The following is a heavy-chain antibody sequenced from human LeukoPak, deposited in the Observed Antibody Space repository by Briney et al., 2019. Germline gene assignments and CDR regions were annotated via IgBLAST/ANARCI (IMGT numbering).Heavy chain of an antibody. V-gene: IGHV3-23*01. Sequence: SGGSLTLSCTASGLTFSSYVMSWVRQAPGKGLERVSTISGTGGSTFYADSVKGGFTISTNNSKSTMHLQMNSLNAEDTATYYCSPPRGDSSGYYYVYWGQGTLVTVSS. CDR2: ISGTGGST. J-gene: IGHJ4*02. CDR3: SPPRGDSSGYYYVY. D-gene: IGHD3-22*01. CDR1: GLTFSSYV.